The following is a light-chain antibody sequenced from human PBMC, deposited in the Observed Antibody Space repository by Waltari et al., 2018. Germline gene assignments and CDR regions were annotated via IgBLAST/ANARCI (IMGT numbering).Light chain of an antibody. V-gene: IGLV2-23*01. CDR2: EAS. J-gene: IGLJ3*02. CDR1: SSDIGRYNF. Sequence: QSALTQPASVSGSPGQSITIPCTGTSSDIGRYNFVSWFQQHPGKVPKLVIYEASKRPSGVSSRFSGSKSGNTASLTISGLQAEDEADYYCYSYVDHKRVFGGGTKVTVL. CDR3: YSYVDHKRV.